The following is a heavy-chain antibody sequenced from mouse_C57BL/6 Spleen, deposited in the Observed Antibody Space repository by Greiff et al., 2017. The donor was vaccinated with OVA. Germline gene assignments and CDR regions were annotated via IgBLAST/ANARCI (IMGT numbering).Heavy chain of an antibody. CDR1: GYTFTDYE. Sequence: QVQLKESGAELVRPGASVTLSCKASGYTFTDYEMHWVKQTPVHGLEWIGAIDPETGGTAYNQKFKGKAILTADKSSSTAYMELRSLTSEDSAVYYCTNYGNSWFAYWGQGTLVTVSA. J-gene: IGHJ3*01. CDR2: IDPETGGT. CDR3: TNYGNSWFAY. V-gene: IGHV1-15*01. D-gene: IGHD2-1*01.